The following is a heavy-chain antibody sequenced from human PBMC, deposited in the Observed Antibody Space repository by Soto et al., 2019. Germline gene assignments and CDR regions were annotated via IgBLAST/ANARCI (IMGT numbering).Heavy chain of an antibody. CDR1: GYTFTSYA. Sequence: QVQLVQSGAEVKKPGASVKVSCKASGYTFTSYAMHWVRQAPGQRLEWMGWINAGNGNTKYSLKFQGRVTITRDTSASTAYMELSSLRSEDTAVYYCARDQKGSGYDFFQYWGQGTLVTVSS. J-gene: IGHJ1*01. CDR2: INAGNGNT. CDR3: ARDQKGSGYDFFQY. D-gene: IGHD5-12*01. V-gene: IGHV1-3*01.